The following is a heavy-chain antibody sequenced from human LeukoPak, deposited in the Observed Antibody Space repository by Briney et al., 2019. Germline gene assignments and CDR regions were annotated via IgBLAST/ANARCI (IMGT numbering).Heavy chain of an antibody. J-gene: IGHJ4*02. Sequence: GASVKVSCKASGGTFNKYGISWVRQAPGQGLEWMGGIIPIFGTPNYAQKFPGRVTITADKSTSTVYMELSSLKTEDTAVYYCAREIGPIQLHLWGSAFDYWGQGTLVTVSS. CDR1: GGTFNKYG. V-gene: IGHV1-69*06. CDR2: IIPIFGTP. CDR3: AREIGPIQLHLWGSAFDY. D-gene: IGHD5-24*01.